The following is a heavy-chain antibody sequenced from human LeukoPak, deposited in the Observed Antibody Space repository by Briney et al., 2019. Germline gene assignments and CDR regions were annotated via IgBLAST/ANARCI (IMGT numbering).Heavy chain of an antibody. D-gene: IGHD6-13*01. CDR3: TRGAAGPHYFDY. V-gene: IGHV3-7*03. CDR2: IKQDGTEK. CDR1: GFTFSSYW. J-gene: IGHJ4*02. Sequence: GGSLRLSCAASGFTFSSYWMSWVRQAPGKGLEWVANIKQDGTEKYYVDPVKGRFTISRDNAKNSLYLQMNSLRAEDTAVYYCTRGAAGPHYFDYWGQGTLVTVSS.